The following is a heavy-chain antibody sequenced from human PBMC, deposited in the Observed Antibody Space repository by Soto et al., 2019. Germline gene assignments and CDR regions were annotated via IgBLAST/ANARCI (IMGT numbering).Heavy chain of an antibody. CDR1: GDTFSSYS. D-gene: IGHD3-10*01. CDR3: ASNSLGEGSQGDV. V-gene: IGHV1-69*13. Sequence: SVKVSCKASGDTFSSYSISWVRQAPGQGLEWMGGIVPIFGTTVYAPRLQGRLTITADGPTSTSYMELSGLTFEDTAVYYCASNSLGEGSQGDVWGQGTTVTVYS. CDR2: IVPIFGTT. J-gene: IGHJ6*02.